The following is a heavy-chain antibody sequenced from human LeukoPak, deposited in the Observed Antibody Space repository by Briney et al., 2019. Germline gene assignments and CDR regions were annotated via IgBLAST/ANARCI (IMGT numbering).Heavy chain of an antibody. CDR3: AKMCSSTSCYKNY. V-gene: IGHV3-23*01. CDR2: ISGSGGST. D-gene: IGHD2-2*02. CDR1: GFTFSSYA. Sequence: GGSLRLSCAASGFTFSSYAMSWVRQAPGKGLEWVSAISGSGGSTYYADSVKGRFTISRDNSKNTLYLQMNSLRAEDTVVYYCAKMCSSTSCYKNYWGQGTLVTVSS. J-gene: IGHJ4*02.